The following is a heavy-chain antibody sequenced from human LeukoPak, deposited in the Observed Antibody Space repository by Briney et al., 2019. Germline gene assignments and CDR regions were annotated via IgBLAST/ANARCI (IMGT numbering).Heavy chain of an antibody. V-gene: IGHV1-18*01. CDR3: ARDIVYDFWSGLYQEYNWFDP. D-gene: IGHD3-3*01. CDR2: ISAYNGNT. CDR1: GYTSTSYG. J-gene: IGHJ5*02. Sequence: ASVKVSCKASGYTSTSYGISWVRQAPGQGLEWMGRISAYNGNTNYAQKLQGRVTMTTDTSTSTAYMELRSLRSDDTAVYYCARDIVYDFWSGLYQEYNWFDPWGQGTLVTVSS.